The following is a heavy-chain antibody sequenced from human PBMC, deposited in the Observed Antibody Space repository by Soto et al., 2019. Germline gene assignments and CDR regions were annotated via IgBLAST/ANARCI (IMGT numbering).Heavy chain of an antibody. J-gene: IGHJ4*01. CDR3: ARSAIDENYFDY. V-gene: IGHV3-30-3*01. Sequence: GSLRLSCAASGFTFSSYAMHWVRQAPGKGLEWVAVISYDGSNKYYADSVKGRFTISRDNSKNTLYLQMNSLRAEDTAVYYCARSAIDENYFDYWGHGTLVTVSS. CDR1: GFTFSSYA. CDR2: ISYDGSNK.